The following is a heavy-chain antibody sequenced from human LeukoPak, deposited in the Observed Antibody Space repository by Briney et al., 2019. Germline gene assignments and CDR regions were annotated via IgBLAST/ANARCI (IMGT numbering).Heavy chain of an antibody. V-gene: IGHV4-59*01. D-gene: IGHD3-22*01. Sequence: SETLSLTCTVSGGSISSYYWSWIRQPPGKGLEWIGYIYYSGSTNCNPSLKSRVTISVDTSKNQFSLKLSSVTAADTAVYYCARIFYYDSSGYYSYYFDYWGQGTLVTVSS. CDR3: ARIFYYDSSGYYSYYFDY. J-gene: IGHJ4*02. CDR2: IYYSGST. CDR1: GGSISSYY.